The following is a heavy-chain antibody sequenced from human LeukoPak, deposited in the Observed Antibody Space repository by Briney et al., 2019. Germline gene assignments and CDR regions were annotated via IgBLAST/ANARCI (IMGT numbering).Heavy chain of an antibody. CDR2: ISGSGGST. D-gene: IGHD4-11*01. V-gene: IGHV3-23*01. Sequence: GGSLRLSCAASGFTFSSYAMSWVRQAPGKGLEWVSAISGSGGSTYYADSVKGRFTISRDNAKNSLYLQMNSLRAEDTALYYCAKDLLQSSNAFDIWGQGTMVTVSS. CDR3: AKDLLQSSNAFDI. CDR1: GFTFSSYA. J-gene: IGHJ3*02.